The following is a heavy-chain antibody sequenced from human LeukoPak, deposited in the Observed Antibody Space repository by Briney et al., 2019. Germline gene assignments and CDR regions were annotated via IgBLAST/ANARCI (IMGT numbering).Heavy chain of an antibody. Sequence: GGSLRLSCAASGFTFSNYWMHWVRQAPGRGLVWVSRINTDGTRTSYADSVKGRFTISRDNAKNTLYLQMNSLRAADTAVYYCARDDYDVLIWLSPGAFDIWGQGTMTVSS. CDR3: ARDDYDVLIWLSPGAFDI. D-gene: IGHD3-9*01. J-gene: IGHJ3*02. CDR2: INTDGTRT. CDR1: GFTFSNYW. V-gene: IGHV3-74*01.